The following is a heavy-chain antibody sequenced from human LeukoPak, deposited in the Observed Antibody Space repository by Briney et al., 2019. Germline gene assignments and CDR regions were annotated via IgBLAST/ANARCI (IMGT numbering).Heavy chain of an antibody. CDR1: GYTFTGYY. Sequence: ASVKVSCKASGYTFTGYYMHWVRQAPGQGLEWMGWINPNSGGTNYAQKFQGRVTMTRDTSISTAYMELSRLRSDDTAVYYCARDWSRGCMIVGAMYYFDYWGQGTLVTVSS. V-gene: IGHV1-2*02. CDR3: ARDWSRGCMIVGAMYYFDY. CDR2: INPNSGGT. D-gene: IGHD1-26*01. J-gene: IGHJ4*02.